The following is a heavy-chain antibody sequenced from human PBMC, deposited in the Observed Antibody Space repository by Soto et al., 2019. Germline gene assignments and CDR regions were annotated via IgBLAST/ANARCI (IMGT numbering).Heavy chain of an antibody. D-gene: IGHD3-3*01. CDR1: GFTFSSYA. CDR3: AKGEYYDFWSAPRDWFDH. V-gene: IGHV3-23*01. Sequence: GXSLRRSGAASGFTFSSYAMRWVRQAPGKALEWVSAISGSGGSTYYADSVKGRFTISRDNSKNTLYLQMNSLRAEDTAVYYCAKGEYYDFWSAPRDWFDHWGQGALVTVSS. CDR2: ISGSGGST. J-gene: IGHJ5*02.